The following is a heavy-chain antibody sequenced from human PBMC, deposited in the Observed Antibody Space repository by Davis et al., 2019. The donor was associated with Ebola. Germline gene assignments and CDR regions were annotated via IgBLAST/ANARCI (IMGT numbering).Heavy chain of an antibody. V-gene: IGHV4-59*08. Sequence: MPSETLSLTCTVSGGSISSYFWSWIRQPPGKGLEWIGYIYSSGSTNYNPSLKSRVTISVDPSKNQFSLKLSPVTAADTAVYYCARRMDVWGQGTTVTVSS. J-gene: IGHJ6*02. CDR1: GGSISSYF. CDR2: IYSSGST. CDR3: ARRMDV.